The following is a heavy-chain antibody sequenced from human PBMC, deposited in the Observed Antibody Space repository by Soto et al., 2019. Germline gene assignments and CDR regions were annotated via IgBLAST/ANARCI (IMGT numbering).Heavy chain of an antibody. J-gene: IGHJ6*02. D-gene: IGHD2-2*03. V-gene: IGHV3-30*18. Sequence: QVQLVESGGGVVQPGRSLRLSCAASGFTFSSYGMHWVRQAPGKGLEWVAVISYDGSNKYYADSVKGRFTISRDNSKNTLYLQMNSLRAEDTAVYYCAKKPGGYCSSTSCYAAYYYGMDVWGQGTTVTVSS. CDR1: GFTFSSYG. CDR2: ISYDGSNK. CDR3: AKKPGGYCSSTSCYAAYYYGMDV.